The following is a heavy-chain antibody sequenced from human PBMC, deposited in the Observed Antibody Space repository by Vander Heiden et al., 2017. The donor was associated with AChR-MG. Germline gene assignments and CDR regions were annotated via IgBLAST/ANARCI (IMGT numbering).Heavy chain of an antibody. CDR3: ARSIAITIDAFDI. V-gene: IGHV4-30-4*01. D-gene: IGHD6-6*01. CDR1: GGSISSNDYS. Sequence: QVQLQESGPGLVKPSQTLSLTCTVSGGSISSNDYSWSWIRQPPGKGLEWIGYIFYSGSTYYNPSLKSRVAISVDTSKNQFSLQLNSVTAADTAVYYCARSIAITIDAFDIWGQGTMVTVSS. CDR2: IFYSGST. J-gene: IGHJ3*02.